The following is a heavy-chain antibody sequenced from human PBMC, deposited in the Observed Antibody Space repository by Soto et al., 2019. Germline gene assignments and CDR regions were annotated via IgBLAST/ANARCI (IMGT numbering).Heavy chain of an antibody. J-gene: IGHJ4*02. D-gene: IGHD6-19*01. CDR2: INPNNDYA. CDR3: ARYGSGWSQDY. V-gene: IGHV1-18*01. CDR1: GYTFMDYG. Sequence: QVPLVQSGAEVKEPGASVKVSCKTSGYTFMDYGLVWVRQAPGQGLEWMGWINPNNDYAIYAQELQDRVTLTTETSTRTTYMELRSLRSDDTAVYYCARYGSGWSQDYWGLGTLVTVSS.